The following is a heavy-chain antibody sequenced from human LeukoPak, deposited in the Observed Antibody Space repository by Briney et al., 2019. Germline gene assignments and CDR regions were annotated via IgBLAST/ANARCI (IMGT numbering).Heavy chain of an antibody. V-gene: IGHV3-74*01. J-gene: IGHJ4*02. CDR1: GFTFSNTW. CDR3: ATAGKYRFDY. D-gene: IGHD2-2*01. Sequence: GGSLRLSCAASGFTFSNTWMHWVRQAPGEGLVWVSRIDSDGNTINYADSVKGRFTISRDNARNALYLQMNSLRVEDTALYFCATAGKYRFDYWGQGTLVTVSS. CDR2: IDSDGNTI.